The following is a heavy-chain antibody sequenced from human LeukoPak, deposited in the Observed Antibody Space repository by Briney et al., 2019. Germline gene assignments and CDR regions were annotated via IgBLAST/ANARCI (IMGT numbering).Heavy chain of an antibody. V-gene: IGHV3-7*01. J-gene: IGHJ5*02. Sequence: GGSLRLSCAASGFTFSSYWMSWVRQAPGKGLEGVANIKQDGSEKYYVDAVERRFTIPRDNAQTSLYLQMNSLRAEDTAVYYCARGPHDLAVAANWFDPWGQGTLVTVSS. CDR2: IKQDGSEK. CDR1: GFTFSSYW. D-gene: IGHD6-19*01. CDR3: ARGPHDLAVAANWFDP.